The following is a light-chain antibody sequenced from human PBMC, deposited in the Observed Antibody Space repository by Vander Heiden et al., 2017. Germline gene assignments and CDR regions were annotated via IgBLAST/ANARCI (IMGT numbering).Light chain of an antibody. CDR3: CSHASGSTLV. CDR2: EVS. CDR1: SSDVGTRNR. Sequence: QPALTQPAPVSGPPGRSITISCTGTSSDVGTRNRVSWYQQLPGKAPKLMIYEVSERPSGVPNRFSGSKSGNTASLTISGLQAEDDADYYCCSHASGSTLVFGGGTKLTVL. V-gene: IGLV2-23*02. J-gene: IGLJ3*02.